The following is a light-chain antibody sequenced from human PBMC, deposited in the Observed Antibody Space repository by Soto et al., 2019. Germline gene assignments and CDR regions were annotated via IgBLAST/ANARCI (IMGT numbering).Light chain of an antibody. V-gene: IGKV1-5*03. J-gene: IGKJ2*01. CDR3: QQYNSFPYT. CDR2: KAS. CDR1: QSISSW. Sequence: DIPMTQSPSTLSASVGDRVTITCRASQSISSWLAWYQQKPGKAPKLLIYKASSLESGVPSRFSGSGSGTEFTLTISSLQPDDFATYYCQQYNSFPYTFGQGTRLEMK.